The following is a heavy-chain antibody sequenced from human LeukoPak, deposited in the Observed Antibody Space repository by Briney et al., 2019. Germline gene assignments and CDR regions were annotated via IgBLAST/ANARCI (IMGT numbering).Heavy chain of an antibody. CDR1: GYSFTKNW. V-gene: IGHV5-51*01. CDR3: ARQIRYNWNDPFDY. CDR2: IYPGDSDT. J-gene: IGHJ4*02. D-gene: IGHD1-20*01. Sequence: GESLKISCQGSGYSFTKNWIGWVRQMPGKGLEWTGIIYPGDSDTRYRPSFQGQVTISVDKSINTAYLQWSALEASDTAIYYCARQIRYNWNDPFDYWGQGTLVTVSS.